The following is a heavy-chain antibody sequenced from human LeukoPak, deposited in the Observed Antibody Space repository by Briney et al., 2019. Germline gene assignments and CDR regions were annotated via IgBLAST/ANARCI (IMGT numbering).Heavy chain of an antibody. CDR2: ISDIGGST. J-gene: IGHJ4*02. Sequence: GGSLRLSCAASGFTFSSYAMSWVRQAPGKGLECVSAISDIGGSTYYADSMKGRFTISRDNSKNTLYLQMNSLRAADTAVYYCATESPSCGGDCFGYWGQGTLVTVSS. CDR3: ATESPSCGGDCFGY. CDR1: GFTFSSYA. D-gene: IGHD2-21*01. V-gene: IGHV3-23*01.